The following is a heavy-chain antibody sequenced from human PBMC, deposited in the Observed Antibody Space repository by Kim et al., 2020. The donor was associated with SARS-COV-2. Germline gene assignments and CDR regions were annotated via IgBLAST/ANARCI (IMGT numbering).Heavy chain of an antibody. CDR1: GGTFSSYA. Sequence: SVKVSCKASGGTFSSYAISWVRQAPGQGLEWMGGIIPIFGTANYAQKFQGRVTITADESTSTAYMELSSLRSEDTAVFYCARDQSIVVVPAAPGYYYYGMDVWGQGTTVTVSS. V-gene: IGHV1-69*13. D-gene: IGHD2-2*01. CDR3: ARDQSIVVVPAAPGYYYYGMDV. J-gene: IGHJ6*02. CDR2: IIPIFGTA.